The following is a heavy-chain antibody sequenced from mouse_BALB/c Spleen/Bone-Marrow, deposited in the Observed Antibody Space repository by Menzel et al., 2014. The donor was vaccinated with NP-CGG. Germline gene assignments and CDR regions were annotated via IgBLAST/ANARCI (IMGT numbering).Heavy chain of an antibody. CDR2: INPDSSTI. Sequence: EVMLVESGGGLVQPGGSLKLSCAASGFDFSRYWMSWVRQAPGKGLEWIGEINPDSSTINYTPSLKDKFIISRDNAKNTLYLQMSKVGSEDTALYYCARLGNYGWFAYWGQGTLVTVSA. CDR3: ARLGNYGWFAY. D-gene: IGHD2-1*01. CDR1: GFDFSRYW. V-gene: IGHV4-1*02. J-gene: IGHJ3*01.